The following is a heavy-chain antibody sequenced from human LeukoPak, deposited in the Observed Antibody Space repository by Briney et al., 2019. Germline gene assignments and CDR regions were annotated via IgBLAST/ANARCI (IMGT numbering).Heavy chain of an antibody. CDR2: ISGSGGST. J-gene: IGHJ4*02. Sequence: GGSLRLSCAASGFTVSSNYMSWVRQAPGKGLEWVSAISGSGGSTYYADSVKGRFTISRDNSKNTLYLQMNSLRAEDTAVYYCATGGSCGGDCYSHYWGQGALVTVSS. V-gene: IGHV3-23*01. D-gene: IGHD2-21*02. CDR3: ATGGSCGGDCYSHY. CDR1: GFTVSSNY.